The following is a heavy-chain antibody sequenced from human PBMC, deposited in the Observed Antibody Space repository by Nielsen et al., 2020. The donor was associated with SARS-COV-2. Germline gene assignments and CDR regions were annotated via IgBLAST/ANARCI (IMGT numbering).Heavy chain of an antibody. CDR2: ISYDGSNK. V-gene: IGHV3-30*03. CDR1: GFTFSSYG. CDR3: ATHPSSSAYYYYGMDV. J-gene: IGHJ6*02. Sequence: GGSLRLSCAASGFTFSSYGMHWVRQAPGKGLEWVAVISYDGSNKYYADSVKGRFTISRDNSKNTLYLQMNSLRAEDTAVYYCATHPSSSAYYYYGMDVWGQGTTVTVSS. D-gene: IGHD6-6*01.